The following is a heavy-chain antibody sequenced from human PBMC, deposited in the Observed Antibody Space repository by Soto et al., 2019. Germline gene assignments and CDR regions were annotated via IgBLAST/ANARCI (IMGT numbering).Heavy chain of an antibody. J-gene: IGHJ4*02. D-gene: IGHD6-13*01. Sequence: EVQLLESGGGLVQPGGSLRLSCEASGFTISTYGMSWVRQAPGKGLEWVSGISGGGGSTYYTDSVKGRFTISRDNSKNTRYRKMSSPRAEDTAVDYCATVERYSSTLAILGGQGTLVPVSS. V-gene: IGHV3-23*01. CDR2: ISGGGGST. CDR1: GFTISTYG. CDR3: ATVERYSSTLAIL.